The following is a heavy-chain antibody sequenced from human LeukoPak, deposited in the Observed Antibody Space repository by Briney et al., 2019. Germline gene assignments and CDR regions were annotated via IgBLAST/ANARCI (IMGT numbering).Heavy chain of an antibody. J-gene: IGHJ3*02. CDR3: ARPNLLSGSYLGDAFAI. V-gene: IGHV4-39*01. CDR2: IYYSGST. CDR1: GGSISSSSYY. D-gene: IGHD1-26*01. Sequence: SETLSLTCTVSGGSISSSSYYWGWIRQPPGKGLEWIGSIYYSGSTYYNPSLKSRVTISVDTSKNQFSLKLSSVTAADTAVYYCARPNLLSGSYLGDAFAIWGQGTMVTVSS.